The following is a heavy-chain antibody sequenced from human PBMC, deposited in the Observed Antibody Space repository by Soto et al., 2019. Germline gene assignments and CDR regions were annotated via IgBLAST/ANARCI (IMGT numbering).Heavy chain of an antibody. CDR1: GFIFDDFS. CDR2: INWDGSNE. D-gene: IGHD6-13*01. J-gene: IGHJ4*02. Sequence: PGGSLRLSCGASGFIFDDFSLSWVRQFPGKGLEWVAGINWDGSNEGYAESVKGRFTISRDNAKNSLYLQMSSLRADDTALYFFARDDRAAGPLGFRGQGTLVTVSS. V-gene: IGHV3-20*04. CDR3: ARDDRAAGPLGF.